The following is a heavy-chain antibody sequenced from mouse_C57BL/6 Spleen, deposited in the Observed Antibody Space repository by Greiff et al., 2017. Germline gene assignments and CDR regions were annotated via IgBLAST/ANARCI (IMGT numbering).Heavy chain of an antibody. CDR1: GYAFTNYL. D-gene: IGHD4-1*01. J-gene: IGHJ2*01. CDR3: AKRDLTGTVGD. CDR2: INPGSGGT. Sequence: QVQLQQSGAELVRPGTSVKVSCKASGYAFTNYLIEWVKQRPGQGLEWIGVINPGSGGTNYNEKFKGKATLTADKSSSTAYMQLSSLTSEDSAVYFCAKRDLTGTVGDWGQGTTLTVSS. V-gene: IGHV1-54*01.